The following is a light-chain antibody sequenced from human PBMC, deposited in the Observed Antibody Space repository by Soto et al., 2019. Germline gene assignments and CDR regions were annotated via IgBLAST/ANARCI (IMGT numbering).Light chain of an antibody. CDR1: SSDVGNYIF. CDR2: DIN. Sequence: QSVLTQPASVSGSPGQSITTSCTGTSSDVGNYIFVSWYRQHPGKAPKLMIYDINNRHSGVSNRFSGSKSGNTASLTISGLQAEDEADYYCVSYTTSASYVFGTGTKVTVL. J-gene: IGLJ1*01. V-gene: IGLV2-14*01. CDR3: VSYTTSASYV.